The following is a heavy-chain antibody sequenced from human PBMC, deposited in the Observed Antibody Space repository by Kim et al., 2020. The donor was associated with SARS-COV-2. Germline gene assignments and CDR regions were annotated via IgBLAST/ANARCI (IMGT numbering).Heavy chain of an antibody. J-gene: IGHJ2*01. D-gene: IGHD3-10*01. CDR3: ARSLSNASGWGMHYGDL. Sequence: SETLSLTCAVYGGSFSGYYWSWIRQPPGKGLEWIGEINHSGRTNYNPSLKSRVTISVDTSKNQFSLKLTSVTAADTAVYYCARSLSNASGWGMHYGDLWG. CDR2: INHSGRT. V-gene: IGHV4-34*01. CDR1: GGSFSGYY.